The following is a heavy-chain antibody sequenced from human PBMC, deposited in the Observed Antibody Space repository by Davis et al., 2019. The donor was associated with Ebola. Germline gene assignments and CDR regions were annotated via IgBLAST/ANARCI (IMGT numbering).Heavy chain of an antibody. CDR1: GGSFSGYY. CDR2: INHSGST. V-gene: IGHV4-34*01. J-gene: IGHJ6*02. CDR3: ASDHNYDSSGYNGMDV. D-gene: IGHD3-22*01. Sequence: MPSETLSLTCAVYGGSFSGYYWSWIRQPPGKGLEWIGEINHSGSTNYNPSLKSRVTISVDTSKNQFSLKPSSVTAADTAVYYCASDHNYDSSGYNGMDVWGQGTTVTVSS.